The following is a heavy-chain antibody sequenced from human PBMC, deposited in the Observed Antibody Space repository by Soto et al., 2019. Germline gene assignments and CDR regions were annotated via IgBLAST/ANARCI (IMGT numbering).Heavy chain of an antibody. D-gene: IGHD5-12*01. CDR2: IFSSGST. CDR3: AREGSYSAYNFAHGIQLWSFDF. J-gene: IGHJ4*02. V-gene: IGHV4-4*07. CDR1: GGSINTFY. Sequence: SETLSLICTVSGGSINTFYWSWVRQPAGKGLEWIGRIFSSGSTSFNPSLESRVAMSVDTSKNHFSLNLSSVTAADMAVYYCAREGSYSAYNFAHGIQLWSFDFWGQGALVTVSS.